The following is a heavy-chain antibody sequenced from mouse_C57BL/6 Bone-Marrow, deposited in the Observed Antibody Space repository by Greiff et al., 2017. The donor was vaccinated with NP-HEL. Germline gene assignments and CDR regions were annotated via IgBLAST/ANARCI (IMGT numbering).Heavy chain of an antibody. Sequence: EVKVEESGGGLVKPGGSLKLSCAASGFTFSSYAMSWVRQTPEKRLEWVATISDGGSYTYYPDNVKGRFTISRDNAKNNLYLQMSHLKSEDTAMYYCARDDYGSSPFAYWGQGTLVTVSA. J-gene: IGHJ3*01. CDR3: ARDDYGSSPFAY. CDR1: GFTFSSYA. CDR2: ISDGGSYT. D-gene: IGHD1-1*01. V-gene: IGHV5-4*01.